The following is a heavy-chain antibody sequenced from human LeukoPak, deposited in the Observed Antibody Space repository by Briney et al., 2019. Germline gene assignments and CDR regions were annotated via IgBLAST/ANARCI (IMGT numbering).Heavy chain of an antibody. CDR1: GFTFSSYA. D-gene: IGHD6-13*01. V-gene: IGHV3-23*01. CDR2: ISGSGGST. CDR3: AKGGIAAAGTADPDNWFDP. Sequence: VGSLRLSSAASGFTFSSYAMSWVCQAPGKGLGWVSAISGSGGSTYYADSVRGRFTISRDNSKNTLYMQMNSLRAEDTAVYYCAKGGIAAAGTADPDNWFDPWGQGTLVTVSS. J-gene: IGHJ5*02.